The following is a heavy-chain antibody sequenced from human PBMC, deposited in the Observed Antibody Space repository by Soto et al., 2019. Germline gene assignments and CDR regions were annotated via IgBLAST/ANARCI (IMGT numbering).Heavy chain of an antibody. D-gene: IGHD2-21*02. J-gene: IGHJ6*02. V-gene: IGHV1-69*01. CDR1: GGTFSSYA. CDR3: ARGLGDCDYYYCYGMDV. Sequence: QVQLVQSGAEVKKPGSSVKVSCKASGGTFSSYAISWVRQAPGQGLEWMGGIIPIFGTANYAQKFQGRVTITADESTSTAYMELSSLRSEDTAVYYCARGLGDCDYYYCYGMDVWDQGTTVTVSS. CDR2: IIPIFGTA.